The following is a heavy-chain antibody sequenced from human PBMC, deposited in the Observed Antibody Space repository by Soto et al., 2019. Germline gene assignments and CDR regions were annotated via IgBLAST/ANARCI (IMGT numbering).Heavy chain of an antibody. CDR1: GGTFRTSA. CDR3: ARDKDRQQLGGNYYCIMDV. CDR2: IMPVFPTP. V-gene: IGHV1-69*12. D-gene: IGHD3-3*02. Sequence: QVQLVQSGAAVKKPGSSVKVSCKTSGGTFRTSAISWVRQAPGQGLEWMGGIMPVFPTPDYAQKFQGRVTITADESTGTAYMELSSLRSEDTAVYYCARDKDRQQLGGNYYCIMDVWGQGTTITVSS. J-gene: IGHJ6*01.